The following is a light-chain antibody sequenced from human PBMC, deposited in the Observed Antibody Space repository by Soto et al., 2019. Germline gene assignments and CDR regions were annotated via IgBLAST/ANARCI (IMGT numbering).Light chain of an antibody. V-gene: IGKV1-33*01. J-gene: IGKJ4*01. CDR3: HSVA. CDR2: DAS. Sequence: DIQLTQSPSSLSASVGDRVTITCRATHDISIYLNWYQHIPGKAPKLLIYDASNLQTGVPSRFTGSGSGTDFTFTISSLQPEDLGTYYCHSVAFGGGTKVEIK. CDR1: HDISIY.